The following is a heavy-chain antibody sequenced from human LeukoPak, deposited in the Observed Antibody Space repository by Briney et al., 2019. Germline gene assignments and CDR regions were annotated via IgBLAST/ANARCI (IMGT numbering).Heavy chain of an antibody. J-gene: IGHJ4*02. D-gene: IGHD3-3*01. V-gene: IGHV3-23*01. Sequence: GGSLRLSCAASGFTFSSYAMSWVRQAPGKGLEWVSTISDRGGNTYYADSVKGRFTISRDNSKNTLYLQMNSLRAEDTAVYYCAKGYYDFWSGYVDYWGQGTLVTVS. CDR3: AKGYYDFWSGYVDY. CDR2: ISDRGGNT. CDR1: GFTFSSYA.